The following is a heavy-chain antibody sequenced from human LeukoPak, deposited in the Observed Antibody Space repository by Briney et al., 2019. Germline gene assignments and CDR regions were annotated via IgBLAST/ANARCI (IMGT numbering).Heavy chain of an antibody. V-gene: IGHV3-66*04. D-gene: IGHD2-8*01. Sequence: GGSLKPSFAAFGLTVRTTKISGVPQAPGKGQGGASLFFSGGNTYYADSVKGRFTISTDNSKNTLYLQMNSLRAEDTAVYYCASQKYCTNGICYRKYYFDYWGQGTLVTVSS. J-gene: IGHJ4*02. CDR2: FFSGGNT. CDR1: GLTVRTTK. CDR3: ASQKYCTNGICYRKYYFDY.